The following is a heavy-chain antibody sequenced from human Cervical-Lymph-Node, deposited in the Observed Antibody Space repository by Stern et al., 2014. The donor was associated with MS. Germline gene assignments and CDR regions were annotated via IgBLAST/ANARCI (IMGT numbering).Heavy chain of an antibody. CDR3: ARPECTGGSCYSSWFDP. CDR2: IKQDGSQK. D-gene: IGHD2-15*01. V-gene: IGHV3-7*01. CDR1: GFTFSSYW. Sequence: EVQLVESGGGLVQPGGSLRLSYAASGFTFSSYWMSWVRQAPGKGQEWVANIKQDGSQKYYVDSVKGRFTISRDNAKNSLYLQMNSLRAEDTAVYYCARPECTGGSCYSSWFDPWGQGTLVTVSS. J-gene: IGHJ5*02.